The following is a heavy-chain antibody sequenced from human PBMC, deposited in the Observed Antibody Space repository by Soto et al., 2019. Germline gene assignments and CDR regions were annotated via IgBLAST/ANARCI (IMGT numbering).Heavy chain of an antibody. CDR2: IKSKTDGGTT. V-gene: IGHV3-15*01. J-gene: IGHJ4*02. Sequence: PGGSLRLSCAASGFTFSNAWMSWVRQAPGKGLEWVGRIKSKTDGGTTDYAAPVKGRFTISRDDSKNTLYLQMNSLKTEDTAVYYCTTDLKKALVVPAAMGYWGQGTLVTVSS. D-gene: IGHD2-2*01. CDR1: GFTFSNAW. CDR3: TTDLKKALVVPAAMGY.